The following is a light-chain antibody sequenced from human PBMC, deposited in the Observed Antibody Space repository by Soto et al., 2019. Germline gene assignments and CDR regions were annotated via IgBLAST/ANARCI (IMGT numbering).Light chain of an antibody. V-gene: IGKV1-33*01. CDR2: DAS. Sequence: DIQMTQSPSSLSASVGDRVTITCQASQHIDTFLNWFQHAPGKAPKLLIYDASTLKTGVPSRFSASGSGTDFTFTISSLQPDDIGTYYCQQYDDLSLTFGGGTKVDIK. CDR3: QQYDDLSLT. CDR1: QHIDTF. J-gene: IGKJ4*01.